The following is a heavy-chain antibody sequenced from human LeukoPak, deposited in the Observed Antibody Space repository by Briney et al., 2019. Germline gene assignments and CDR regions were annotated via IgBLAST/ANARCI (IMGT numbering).Heavy chain of an antibody. CDR2: IYTSGST. D-gene: IGHD2-8*01. CDR1: GGSMSSYY. CDR3: ARGYTNDVNQEVWLDP. Sequence: SETLSLTCSVSGGSMSSYYCNWIRQPPGKGLEWIGYIYTSGSTNYNPSLKSRVTVSVDTSRNQVSLNLKSVTAADSAVYFCARGYTNDVNQEVWLDPWGQGTLVTVSS. J-gene: IGHJ5*02. V-gene: IGHV4-4*09.